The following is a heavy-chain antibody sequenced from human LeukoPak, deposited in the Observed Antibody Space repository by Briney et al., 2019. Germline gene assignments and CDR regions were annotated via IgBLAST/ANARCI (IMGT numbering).Heavy chain of an antibody. CDR3: ARDQYLDY. V-gene: IGHV3-11*01. CDR1: GVTFSDYY. Sequence: GGSLRLSCAASGVTFSDYYMNWLRQAPGKGLEWVSSNSRGGNSIYYAESVKGRFTISRDNAKNSLYLQMNSLRAEDTAVYYCARDQYLDYRGQGTLVTVSS. CDR2: NSRGGNSI. J-gene: IGHJ4*02.